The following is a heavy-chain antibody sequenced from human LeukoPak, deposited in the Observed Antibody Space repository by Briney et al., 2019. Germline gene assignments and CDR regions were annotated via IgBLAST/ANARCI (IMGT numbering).Heavy chain of an antibody. CDR1: GFTFTNYA. V-gene: IGHV3-23*01. J-gene: IGHJ4*02. Sequence: GGSLRLSCAASGFTFTNYAMNWVRQAPGKGLEWVSAISGSGGSTYYADSVKGRFTISRDNSKNTLYLQMNSLRAEDTAVYYCARRGDGGRSFDYWGQGTLVTVSS. CDR2: ISGSGGST. CDR3: ARRGDGGRSFDY. D-gene: IGHD4-23*01.